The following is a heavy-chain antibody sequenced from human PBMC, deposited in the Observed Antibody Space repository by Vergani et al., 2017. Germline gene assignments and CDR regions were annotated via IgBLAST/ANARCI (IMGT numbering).Heavy chain of an antibody. D-gene: IGHD2-2*02. V-gene: IGHV5-51*01. Sequence: EVQLVQSGAEVKKPGESLKISCKGSGYSFTSYWIGWVRQMPGKGLEWMGIIYPGDSDTRYSPSFQGQVTISADKSISPAYLQWSSLKASDTAMYYCARHGEVVLGYCSSTSCYIPPYYGMDVWGQGTTVTVSS. J-gene: IGHJ6*02. CDR2: IYPGDSDT. CDR3: ARHGEVVLGYCSSTSCYIPPYYGMDV. CDR1: GYSFTSYW.